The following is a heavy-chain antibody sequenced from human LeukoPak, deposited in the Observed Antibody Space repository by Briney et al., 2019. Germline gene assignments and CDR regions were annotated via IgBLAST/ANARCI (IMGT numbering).Heavy chain of an antibody. CDR2: IKSDGSST. Sequence: PGGSLRLSCAASGFTFSSYWMHWVRQAPGKGLVWVSRIKSDGSSTTYADSVKGRFTISRDNAKNTLYLQMNSLRAEDTAAYYCARVDGGNDYWGQGTLVTVSS. J-gene: IGHJ4*02. CDR3: ARVDGGNDY. CDR1: GFTFSSYW. D-gene: IGHD2-15*01. V-gene: IGHV3-74*01.